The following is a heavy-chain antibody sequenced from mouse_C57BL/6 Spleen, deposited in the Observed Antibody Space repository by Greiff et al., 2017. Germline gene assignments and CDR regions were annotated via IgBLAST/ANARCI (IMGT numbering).Heavy chain of an antibody. CDR1: GYTFTDYE. J-gene: IGHJ3*01. Sequence: QVQLKESGAELVRPGASVTLSCKASGYTFTDYEMHWVKQTPVHGLEWIGAIDPETGGTAYNQKFKGKAILTADKSSSTAYMELRSLTSEDSAVYYCTRGLYDGYYKFAYWGQGTLVTVSA. V-gene: IGHV1-15*01. CDR3: TRGLYDGYYKFAY. D-gene: IGHD2-3*01. CDR2: IDPETGGT.